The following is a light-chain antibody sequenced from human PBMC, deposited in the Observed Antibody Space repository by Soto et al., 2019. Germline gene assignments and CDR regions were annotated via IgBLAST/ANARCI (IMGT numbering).Light chain of an antibody. CDR3: QQYKNWPL. CDR1: HSVNSH. CDR2: GAS. Sequence: ITQSPATLSVSPGERVTLSCRTSHSVNSHVAWYQQKPGQAPRLLLYGASTRATGIPVRFSGSGFGTEFTLTISSLQSEDFAVYYCQQYKNWPLFGQGTRLEIK. J-gene: IGKJ5*01. V-gene: IGKV3-15*01.